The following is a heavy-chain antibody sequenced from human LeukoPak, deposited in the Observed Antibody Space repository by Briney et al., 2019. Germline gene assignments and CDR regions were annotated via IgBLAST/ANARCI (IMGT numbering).Heavy chain of an antibody. V-gene: IGHV1-46*01. J-gene: IGHJ4*02. Sequence: ASVKVSCKASGFIFTTYYMHWVRQAPGQGLEWMGMINPSGGSTAYAQKFQGRVTLTRDTSTSTVYMELSSLRSEDTAVYYCARSSTGVATIMSAYWGQGALVTVSS. CDR3: ARSSTGVATIMSAY. CDR1: GFIFTTYY. D-gene: IGHD5-24*01. CDR2: INPSGGST.